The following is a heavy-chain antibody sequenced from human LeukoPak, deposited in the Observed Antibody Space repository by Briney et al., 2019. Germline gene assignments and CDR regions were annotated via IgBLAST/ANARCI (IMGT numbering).Heavy chain of an antibody. Sequence: SETLSLTCTVSGGSISSYYWSWIRQPAGKGLEWIGRIYSSGTTDYNPSLKSRVIMSVDTSKNQFSLKLSSVTAADTAVYYCARDYGYSSSWYFDPWDQGTLVTVSS. CDR3: ARDYGYSSSWYFDP. CDR1: GGSISSYY. D-gene: IGHD6-13*01. CDR2: IYSSGTT. V-gene: IGHV4-4*07. J-gene: IGHJ5*02.